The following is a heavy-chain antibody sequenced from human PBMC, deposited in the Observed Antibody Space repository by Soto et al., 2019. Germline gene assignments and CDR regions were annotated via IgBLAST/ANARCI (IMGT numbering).Heavy chain of an antibody. Sequence: QVQLVQSGAEVKKPGASVKVSCKASGYTFTGYYMHWVRQAPGQGLEWMGWINPNSGGTNYAQKFHAWVTMTRDTSISTAHMGLSTLRSDGTAVYYCASALGGWLQLSDWGQGTLVTVSS. CDR1: GYTFTGYY. CDR2: INPNSGGT. V-gene: IGHV1-2*04. D-gene: IGHD5-12*01. CDR3: ASALGGWLQLSD. J-gene: IGHJ4*02.